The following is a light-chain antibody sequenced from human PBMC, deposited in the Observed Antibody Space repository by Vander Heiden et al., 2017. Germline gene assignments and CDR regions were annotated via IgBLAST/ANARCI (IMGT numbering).Light chain of an antibody. V-gene: IGLV3-19*01. CDR3: DSRDSSGNHLEV. CDR2: GKN. CDR1: SLRSYY. Sequence: SSELTQDPAVSVPLGQTVRITCQGASLRSYYASWYQQKPGQAPVLVIYGKNNRPSGIPDRFSGSSSGNTASLTITGAQAEDEADYYCDSRDSSGNHLEVFGGGTKLTVL. J-gene: IGLJ2*01.